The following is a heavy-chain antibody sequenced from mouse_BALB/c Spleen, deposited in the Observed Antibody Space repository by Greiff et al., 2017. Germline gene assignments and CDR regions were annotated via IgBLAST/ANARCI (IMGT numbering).Heavy chain of an antibody. CDR1: GYTFTNYW. Sequence: VQLQQSGAELARPGASVKLSCKASGYTFTNYWLGWVKQRPGHGLEWIGDIYPGGGYTNYNEKFKGKATLTADTSSSTAYMQLSSLTSEDSAVYFCASRSTVGAMDYWGQGTSVTVSS. CDR2: IYPGGGYT. D-gene: IGHD1-1*01. J-gene: IGHJ4*01. CDR3: ASRSTVGAMDY. V-gene: IGHV1-63*02.